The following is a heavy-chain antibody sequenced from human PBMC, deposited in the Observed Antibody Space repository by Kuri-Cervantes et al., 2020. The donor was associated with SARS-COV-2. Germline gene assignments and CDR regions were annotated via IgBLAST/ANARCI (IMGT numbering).Heavy chain of an antibody. Sequence: ASVKLSCKVSGYTLTELSMHWVRQAPGKGLEWMGGLDPEDGETIYAQKFQGRVTMTEDTSTDTAYMELSSLRSEDTAVYYCATDLSGSYGGGIDYWGQGTLVTVSS. CDR2: LDPEDGET. V-gene: IGHV1-24*01. CDR1: GYTLTELS. D-gene: IGHD1-26*01. J-gene: IGHJ4*02. CDR3: ATDLSGSYGGGIDY.